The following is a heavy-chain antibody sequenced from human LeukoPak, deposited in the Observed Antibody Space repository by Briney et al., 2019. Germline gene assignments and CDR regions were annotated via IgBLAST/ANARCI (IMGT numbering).Heavy chain of an antibody. CDR1: GFTFSSHG. V-gene: IGHV3-23*01. CDR2: ISPSGGIT. Sequence: GGSLRLSCAASGFTFSSHGMNWVRQAPGKGLEWVSGISPSGGITYYTDSVKGRFTISRDNSKNTLYLQMNSLRAEDTAVYYCATYRQVLLPFESWGQGTLVTVSS. J-gene: IGHJ4*02. D-gene: IGHD2-8*02. CDR3: ATYRQVLLPFES.